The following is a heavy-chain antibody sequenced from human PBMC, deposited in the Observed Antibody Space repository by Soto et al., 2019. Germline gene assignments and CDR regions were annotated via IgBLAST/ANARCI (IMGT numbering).Heavy chain of an antibody. D-gene: IGHD2-21*02. J-gene: IGHJ4*02. CDR2: IYSGETT. CDR3: TRDGRGLGRLSLFEY. Sequence: VGSLRLSCAASGFNVNSDYMNWVRQTPGKGLEWVASIYSGETTYYADSVRGRFTISSDKSKNTLYFQLSSLRIEDTAVYYCTRDGRGLGRLSLFEYWGQGVLVTVSS. V-gene: IGHV3-53*01. CDR1: GFNVNSDY.